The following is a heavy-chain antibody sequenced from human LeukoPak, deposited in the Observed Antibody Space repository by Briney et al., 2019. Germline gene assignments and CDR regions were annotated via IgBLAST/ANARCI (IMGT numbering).Heavy chain of an antibody. CDR2: IKKDGSEK. V-gene: IGHV3-7*03. J-gene: IGHJ4*02. Sequence: PGGSLRLSCAAAGFTSSSYWMSWVRQAPGKGLEWVASIKKDGSEKYYVDSVKGRFTISRDNAKNSLYLQMNSLRAEDTAVYYCARGLYSSTTYYFDYWGQGTLVTVSS. D-gene: IGHD6-13*01. CDR3: ARGLYSSTTYYFDY. CDR1: GFTSSSYW.